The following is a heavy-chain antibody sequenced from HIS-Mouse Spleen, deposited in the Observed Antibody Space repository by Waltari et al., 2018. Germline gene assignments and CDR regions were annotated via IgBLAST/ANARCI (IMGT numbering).Heavy chain of an antibody. V-gene: IGHV3-33*01. CDR3: ARDSGLITIIPYGMDV. J-gene: IGHJ6*02. CDR1: VFPSRRYV. CDR2: IWYDGSNK. D-gene: IGHD3-10*01. Sequence: QVQLVESGGGVVQPGSSLSLSCAASVFPSRRYVMPWARPAPGKGLEWLAVIWYDGSNKYYADSVKGRFTISRDNSKNTLYLQMNSLRAEDTAVYYCARDSGLITIIPYGMDVWGQGTTVTVSS.